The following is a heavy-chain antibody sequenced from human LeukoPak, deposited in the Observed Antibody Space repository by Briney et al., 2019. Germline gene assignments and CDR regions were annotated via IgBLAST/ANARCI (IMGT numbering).Heavy chain of an antibody. CDR2: IYYSGST. J-gene: IGHJ4*02. CDR3: ARDSSGSIDY. CDR1: GGSISSGDYY. D-gene: IGHD6-19*01. V-gene: IGHV4-30-4*01. Sequence: PSETLSLTCTVSGGSISSGDYYWSWIRQPPGKGLEWIGYIYYSGSTYYNPSLKSRVTISVDTSKNQFSLKLSAVTAADTAVYHCARDSSGSIDYWGQGTLVTVSS.